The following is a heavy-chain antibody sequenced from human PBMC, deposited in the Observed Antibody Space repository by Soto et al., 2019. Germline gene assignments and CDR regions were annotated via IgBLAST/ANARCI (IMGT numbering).Heavy chain of an antibody. D-gene: IGHD2-21*02. J-gene: IGHJ6*02. CDR1: GGTFSSYA. V-gene: IGHV1-69*12. CDR3: ARGAESGVGTANVPYYYYGMDV. CDR2: IMPIFGTA. Sequence: QVQLVQSGAEVRKPGSSVKVSCKASGGTFSSYAISWVRQAPGQGLEWMGGIMPIFGTANYAQKFQGRVTTTANQYTSTVYTAKSRLSSEDSAVYYGARGAESGVGTANVPYYYYGMDVWGQGTPVTVSS.